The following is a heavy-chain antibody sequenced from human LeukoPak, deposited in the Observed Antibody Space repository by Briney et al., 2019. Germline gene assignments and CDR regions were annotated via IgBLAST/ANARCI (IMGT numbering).Heavy chain of an antibody. D-gene: IGHD5-24*01. CDR2: ISAYNGNT. Sequence: ASVKVSCKASGYTFTSYGISWVRQAPGQGLEWMGWISAYNGNTNYAQKLQGRVTMTTDTSTSTAYMELRSLRSDDTAVYYCAREDGSRSRNWFDPWGQGTLVTVSS. V-gene: IGHV1-18*01. CDR1: GYTFTSYG. CDR3: AREDGSRSRNWFDP. J-gene: IGHJ5*02.